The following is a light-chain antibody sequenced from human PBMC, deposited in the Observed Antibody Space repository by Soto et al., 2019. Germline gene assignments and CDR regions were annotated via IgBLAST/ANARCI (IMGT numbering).Light chain of an antibody. V-gene: IGLV1-44*01. Sequence: QSVLTQPPSASGTPGQRVTISCSGSSSNIGRNTVNWYQQLPGTAPKLLIYSSDQRPSGVPDRFSGSKSGTSASLAIRGLQSEDEADYDCAAWDDSLNVYVFGTGTKVTVL. J-gene: IGLJ1*01. CDR3: AAWDDSLNVYV. CDR1: SSNIGRNT. CDR2: SSD.